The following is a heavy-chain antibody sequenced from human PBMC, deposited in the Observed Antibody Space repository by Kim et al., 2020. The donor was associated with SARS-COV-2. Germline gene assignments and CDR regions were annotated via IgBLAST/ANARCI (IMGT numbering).Heavy chain of an antibody. D-gene: IGHD2-21*01. J-gene: IGHJ4*02. V-gene: IGHV4-30-2*01. CDR3: ARDVAD. CDR1: GGSISSGGYS. CDR2: IYHSGST. Sequence: SETLSLTCAVSGGSISSGGYSWSWIRQPPGKGLEWIGYIYHSGSTYYNPSLKSRVTISVDRSKNQFSLKLSSVTAADTAVYYCARDVADWGQGTLVTVPS.